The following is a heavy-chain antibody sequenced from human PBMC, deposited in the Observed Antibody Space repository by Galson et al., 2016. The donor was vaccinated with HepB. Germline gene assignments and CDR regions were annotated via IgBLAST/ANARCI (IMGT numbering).Heavy chain of an antibody. D-gene: IGHD5-18*01. J-gene: IGHJ6*02. Sequence: SETLSLTCGVNGGSFSNYYWSWIRQSPGKGLEWIAEINHSGSTNYNPSLKSRVIISVDTSKNQFSLKLWSVTAADTAVYYCARVAFKYSHKLLRGLDGMDVWGQGTTVIVSS. CDR1: GGSFSNYY. CDR3: ARVAFKYSHKLLRGLDGMDV. CDR2: INHSGST. V-gene: IGHV4-34*01.